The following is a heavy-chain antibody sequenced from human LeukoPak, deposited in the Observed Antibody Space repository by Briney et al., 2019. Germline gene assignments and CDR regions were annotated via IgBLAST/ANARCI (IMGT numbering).Heavy chain of an antibody. CDR2: IYHSGIT. V-gene: IGHV4-4*02. CDR3: TTCRLEETTPTGFDY. CDR1: GGSISSHIW. Sequence: PSGTLSLTCAVSGGSISSHIWWSWVRQPPGKRLEWIGEIYHSGITNKNPPLKSRVTISVDKSKNQFSLNLKSVTAADTAVYYCTTCRLEETTPTGFDYWGQGTLVTVSS. D-gene: IGHD1-1*01. J-gene: IGHJ4*02.